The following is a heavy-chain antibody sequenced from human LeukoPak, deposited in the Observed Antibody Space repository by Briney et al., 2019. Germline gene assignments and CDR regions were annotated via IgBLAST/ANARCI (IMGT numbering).Heavy chain of an antibody. CDR3: ARGITLTGYSTFDI. J-gene: IGHJ3*02. V-gene: IGHV1-2*02. CDR1: GYTFTVYY. D-gene: IGHD3-9*01. CDR2: INPNSGDT. Sequence: ASVKVSCKVSGYTFTVYYIHWVRQAPGQGLEWMGWINPNSGDTNYAQKFQGRVSMTRDTSISTAYMELSRLRSDDTAVYYCARGITLTGYSTFDIWGQETMVTVSS.